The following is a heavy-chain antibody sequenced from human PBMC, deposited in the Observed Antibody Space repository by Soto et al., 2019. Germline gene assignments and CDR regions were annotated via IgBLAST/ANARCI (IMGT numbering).Heavy chain of an antibody. V-gene: IGHV4-30-2*01. CDR1: GGPISSGGYS. J-gene: IGHJ6*02. CDR2: IYHSGST. Sequence: PSETLSITSAVSGGPISSGGYSWSWIRQPPGKGLEWIGYIYHSGSTYYNPSLKSRVTISVDRSKNQFSLKLSSVTAADTAVYYCGRYTLRYFALDVWGQGTTVTVSS. D-gene: IGHD3-9*01. CDR3: GRYTLRYFALDV.